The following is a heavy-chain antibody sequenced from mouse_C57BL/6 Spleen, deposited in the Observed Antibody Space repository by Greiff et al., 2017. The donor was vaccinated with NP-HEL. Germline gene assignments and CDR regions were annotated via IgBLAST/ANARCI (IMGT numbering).Heavy chain of an antibody. CDR3: ARPGGSSYGWYFDV. CDR2: INPNNGGT. D-gene: IGHD1-1*01. Sequence: EVQLQQSGPELVKPGASVKISCKASGYTFTDYYMNWVKQSHGKSLEWIGDINPNNGGTSYNQKFKGKATLTVDKSSSTAYMELRSLTSEDSAVYYCARPGGSSYGWYFDVWGTGTTVTVSS. CDR1: GYTFTDYY. J-gene: IGHJ1*03. V-gene: IGHV1-26*01.